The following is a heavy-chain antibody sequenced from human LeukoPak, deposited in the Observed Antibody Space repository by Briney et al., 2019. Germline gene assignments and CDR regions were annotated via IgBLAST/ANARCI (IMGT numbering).Heavy chain of an antibody. CDR1: GFSFSNSW. J-gene: IGHJ6*03. Sequence: AGGSLRLSCEASGFSFSNSWMSWVRQAPGKGLEWVANINQDGTQKYFVDSVKGRITISRDNAKNPLYLQMNSLRDEDTAVYYCARNPGVAAGRGYYYYMDVWGKGTTVTVSS. D-gene: IGHD2-15*01. V-gene: IGHV3-7*01. CDR3: ARNPGVAAGRGYYYYMDV. CDR2: INQDGTQK.